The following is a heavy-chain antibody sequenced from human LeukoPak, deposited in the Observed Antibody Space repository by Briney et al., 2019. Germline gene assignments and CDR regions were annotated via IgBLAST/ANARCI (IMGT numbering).Heavy chain of an antibody. CDR1: GFTFSSYG. J-gene: IGHJ5*02. Sequence: GGSLRLSCAASGFTFSSYGMHWVRQSPGKGLEWVAFIRYDGSNKYYADSVKGRFTISRDNSKNTLYLQMNSLRAEDTAVYYCAKLSSTSCYRCYWFDPSGQGTLVTVSS. D-gene: IGHD2-2*02. CDR3: AKLSSTSCYRCYWFDP. CDR2: IRYDGSNK. V-gene: IGHV3-30*02.